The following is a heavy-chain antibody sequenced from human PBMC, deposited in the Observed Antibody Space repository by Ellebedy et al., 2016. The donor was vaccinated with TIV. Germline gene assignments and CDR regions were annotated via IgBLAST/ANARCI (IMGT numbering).Heavy chain of an antibody. V-gene: IGHV1-2*04. Sequence: AASVKVSCKASGYTFTGYYMHWVRQAPGHGLEWMGWSNPNRGGINYAQKFQGWVTMTGETSISTAYMELSRLRSDDTAVYYCSRLKLSDTAMVAFDYWGQGTLVTVSS. CDR3: SRLKLSDTAMVAFDY. CDR2: SNPNRGGI. CDR1: GYTFTGYY. D-gene: IGHD5-18*01. J-gene: IGHJ4*02.